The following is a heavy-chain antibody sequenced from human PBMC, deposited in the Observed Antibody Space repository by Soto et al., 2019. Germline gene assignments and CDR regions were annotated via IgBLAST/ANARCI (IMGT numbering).Heavy chain of an antibody. CDR2: ISYDGSNK. CDR3: AKAAAGKKQLEPIPFDY. Sequence: WSLSLSCAASGFTFMSDVMHWVRQAPGKGLEWVAVISYDGSNKYYADSVKGRFTISRDNSKNTLYLQMNSLRAEDTAVYYCAKAAAGKKQLEPIPFDYWGQGTLVTVSS. J-gene: IGHJ4*02. CDR1: GFTFMSDV. V-gene: IGHV3-30*18. D-gene: IGHD6-13*01.